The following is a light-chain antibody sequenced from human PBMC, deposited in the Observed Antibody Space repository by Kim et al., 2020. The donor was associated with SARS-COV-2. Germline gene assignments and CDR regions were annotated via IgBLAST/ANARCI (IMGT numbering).Light chain of an antibody. J-gene: IGLJ2*01. V-gene: IGLV1-44*01. CDR2: KTG. CDR3: AAWDDSLNGVL. CDR1: KSNSEIKT. Sequence: GQRVTIPGPGGKSNSEIKTVRWYRQLQGRPPNPHTYKTGRRPSGSPDRLLGSKSGPQAPLAISGLQSGDGAIFYCAAWDDSLNGVLFGGGTQLTVL.